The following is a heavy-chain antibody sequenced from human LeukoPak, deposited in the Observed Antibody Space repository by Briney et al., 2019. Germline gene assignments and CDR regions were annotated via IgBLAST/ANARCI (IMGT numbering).Heavy chain of an antibody. CDR1: GFTFSSYS. J-gene: IGHJ3*02. D-gene: IGHD3-3*01. V-gene: IGHV3-21*01. CDR3: ARGITIFGVVFDI. Sequence: PGGSLRLSCAASGFTFSSYSMNWVRQAPGKGLEWVSSISSSSSYIYYADSVKGRFTISRDNAKNSLYLQMNSLRAEDTAVYYCARGITIFGVVFDIWGQGTMVTVSS. CDR2: ISSSSSYI.